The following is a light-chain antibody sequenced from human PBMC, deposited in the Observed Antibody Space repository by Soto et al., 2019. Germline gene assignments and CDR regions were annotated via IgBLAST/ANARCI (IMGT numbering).Light chain of an antibody. CDR2: DAS. J-gene: IGKJ5*01. CDR1: QSVSSY. CDR3: QQYKNWPL. V-gene: IGKV3-11*01. Sequence: EIVLTQSPATLSLSPGERATLSRRASQSVSSYLAWYQQKPGQAPRLLIYDASNRATGIPARFSGSGFGTEFTLTISSLQSEDFAVYYCQQYKNWPLFGQGTRLEIK.